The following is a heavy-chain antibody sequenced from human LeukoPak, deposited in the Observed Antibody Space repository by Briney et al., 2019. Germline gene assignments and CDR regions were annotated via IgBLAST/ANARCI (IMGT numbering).Heavy chain of an antibody. D-gene: IGHD3-22*01. CDR1: GFTFSSYW. CDR3: ATPFNYYDSSGYYPWFDY. V-gene: IGHV3-7*01. Sequence: PGGSLRLSCAASGFTFSSYWMSWVRQAPGKGLEWVANIKQDGSEKYYVDSVKGRFTISRDNSKNTLYLQMNSLRAEDTAVYYCATPFNYYDSSGYYPWFDYWGQGTLVTVSS. J-gene: IGHJ4*02. CDR2: IKQDGSEK.